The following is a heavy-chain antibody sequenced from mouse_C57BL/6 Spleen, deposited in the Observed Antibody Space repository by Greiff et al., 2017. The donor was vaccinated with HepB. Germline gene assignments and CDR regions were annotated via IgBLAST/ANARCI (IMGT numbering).Heavy chain of an antibody. CDR3: ARYPFMDY. D-gene: IGHD2-12*01. V-gene: IGHV1-59*01. CDR1: GYTFTSYW. Sequence: QVQLQQPGAELVRPGTSVKLSCKASGYTFTSYWMHWVKQRPGQGLEWIGVIDPSDSYTNYNQKFKGKATLTVDTSSSTAYMQLSSLTSEDSAVYYCARYPFMDYWGQGTSVTVSS. J-gene: IGHJ4*01. CDR2: IDPSDSYT.